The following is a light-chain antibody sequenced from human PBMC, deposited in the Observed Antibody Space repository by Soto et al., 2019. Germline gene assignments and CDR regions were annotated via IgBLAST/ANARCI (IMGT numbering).Light chain of an antibody. V-gene: IGKV1-33*01. CDR1: QDISNY. CDR2: DAS. Sequence: DIQMTQSPSSLSASVGDRVTITCQASQDISNYLNWYQQKPVKASKLLIYDASNLETGVPSRFSGSGSGTDFTFTISSLQPEDIATYYCQQYDNLPLLTFGPGTKVDIK. J-gene: IGKJ3*01. CDR3: QQYDNLPLLT.